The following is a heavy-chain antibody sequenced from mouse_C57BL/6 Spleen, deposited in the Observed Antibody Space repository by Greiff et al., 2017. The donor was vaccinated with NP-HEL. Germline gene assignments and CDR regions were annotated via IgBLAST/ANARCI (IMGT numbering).Heavy chain of an antibody. J-gene: IGHJ4*01. CDR3: ARGDFYGSSWTMDY. Sequence: VQLQQPGAELVRPGTSVKLSCKASGYTFTSYWMHWVKQRPGQGLEWIGVIDPSDSYTNYNQKFKGKATLTVDTSSSTAYMQLSSLTSEDSAVYYCARGDFYGSSWTMDYWGQGTSVTVSS. CDR2: IDPSDSYT. CDR1: GYTFTSYW. V-gene: IGHV1-59*01. D-gene: IGHD1-1*01.